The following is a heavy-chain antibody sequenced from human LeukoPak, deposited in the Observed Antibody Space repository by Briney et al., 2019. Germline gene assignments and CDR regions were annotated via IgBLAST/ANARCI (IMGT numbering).Heavy chain of an antibody. J-gene: IGHJ4*02. CDR2: VSYHGRNK. CDR3: TKEYSNAMDYYDY. Sequence: PGGSLRLSCAASGFTFGTYGMHWVRQAPGKGLEWVAVVSYHGRNKHYADSVQGRFTISRENSKNTMYLQMDSLRPEDTAVYYCTKEYSNAMDYYDYWGQGTLVTVSS. D-gene: IGHD4-4*01. V-gene: IGHV3-30*18. CDR1: GFTFGTYG.